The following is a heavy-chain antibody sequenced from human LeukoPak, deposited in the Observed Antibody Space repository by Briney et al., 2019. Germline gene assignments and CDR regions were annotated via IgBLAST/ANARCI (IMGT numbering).Heavy chain of an antibody. V-gene: IGHV4-59*01. CDR2: IYYTGST. J-gene: IGHJ4*02. CDR1: GRSISSFY. CDR3: ARDRFALDY. Sequence: SETLSLTCTVSGRSISSFYWSWIRQPPGQGLEWLGYIYYTGSTNYNPSLKSRVAISVDTSKNQFSLKLSSVTAADTAVYYCARDRFALDYWGQGTLVTVSS. D-gene: IGHD3-10*01.